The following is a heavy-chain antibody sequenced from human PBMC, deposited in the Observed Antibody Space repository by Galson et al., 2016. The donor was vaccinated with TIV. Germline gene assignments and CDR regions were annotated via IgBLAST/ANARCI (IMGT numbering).Heavy chain of an antibody. Sequence: SLRLSCAASGFTFSSYTFHWVRQTPGKGLEWVAIISHDGNNKDVADSVQGRFTISRDSSKNTVYLQMNNLRPEDTALYFCTRDGRGNWKYVDYFDYWGQGTVVTVSS. D-gene: IGHD1-7*01. J-gene: IGHJ4*02. V-gene: IGHV3-30-3*01. CDR2: ISHDGNNK. CDR3: TRDGRGNWKYVDYFDY. CDR1: GFTFSSYT.